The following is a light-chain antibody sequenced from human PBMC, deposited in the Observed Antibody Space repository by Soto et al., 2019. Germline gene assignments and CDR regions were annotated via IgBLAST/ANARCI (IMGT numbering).Light chain of an antibody. CDR3: QQYNKWPLT. CDR1: QSVYRN. CDR2: EAS. Sequence: EIVMTQSPATLSVSPGERATLSCRASQSVYRNLAGYQQNPGQPPRLLVYEASTMATGIPARFSGSGSGTEFTLTISSLQSEDFAVYYCQQYNKWPLTFGGGTKVE. J-gene: IGKJ4*01. V-gene: IGKV3-15*01.